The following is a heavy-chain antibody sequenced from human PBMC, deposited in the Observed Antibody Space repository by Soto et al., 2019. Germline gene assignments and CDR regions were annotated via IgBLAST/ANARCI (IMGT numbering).Heavy chain of an antibody. CDR1: GFTFSSYA. V-gene: IGHV3-30-3*01. D-gene: IGHD2-15*01. CDR3: AREGNDSVPTRRPQGAFDI. CDR2: ISYDGSNK. Sequence: QVQLVESGGGVVQPGRSLRLSCAASGFTFSSYAMHWVRQAPGKGLEWVAVISYDGSNKYYADSVKGRFTISRDNSKNTLYLQMNSLRAEDTAVYYCAREGNDSVPTRRPQGAFDIWGQGTMVTVSS. J-gene: IGHJ3*02.